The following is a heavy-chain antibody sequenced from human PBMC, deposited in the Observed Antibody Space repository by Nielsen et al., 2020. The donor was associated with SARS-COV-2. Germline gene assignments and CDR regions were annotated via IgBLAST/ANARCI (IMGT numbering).Heavy chain of an antibody. CDR1: GFTFSSYG. CDR3: ARGTAARLDY. V-gene: IGHV3-33*01. CDR2: IWYDGSNK. D-gene: IGHD6-6*01. J-gene: IGHJ4*02. Sequence: LSLTCAASGFTFSSYGMHWVRQAPGKGLEWVAVIWYDGSNKYYADSVKGRFTISRDNSKNTLYLQMNSLRAEDTAVYYCARGTAARLDYWGQGTLVTVSS.